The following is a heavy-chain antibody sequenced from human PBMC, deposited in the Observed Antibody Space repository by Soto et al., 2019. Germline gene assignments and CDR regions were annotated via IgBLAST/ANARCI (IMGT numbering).Heavy chain of an antibody. CDR3: ARFGAYCGGDCYLTADY. CDR2: IYYSGST. D-gene: IGHD2-21*02. J-gene: IGHJ4*02. V-gene: IGHV4-39*01. Sequence: QLQLQESGPGLVKPSETLSLTCTVSGGSISSSSYYWGWIRQPPGKGLEWIGSIYYSGSTYYNPSLKSRVTISVDTSNNQFSLKLSSVTAADTAVYYCARFGAYCGGDCYLTADYWGQGTLVTVSS. CDR1: GGSISSSSYY.